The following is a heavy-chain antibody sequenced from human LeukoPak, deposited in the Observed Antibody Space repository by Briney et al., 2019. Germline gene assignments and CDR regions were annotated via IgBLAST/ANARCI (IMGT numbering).Heavy chain of an antibody. CDR3: ARVVQSTDSSGFYLPEYFQH. Sequence: SQTLSLTCAISGDSVSSNSAAWNWIRQSPSRGLEWLGRTYYRSKWYNDYAVSVKSRITINPDTSKSQFSLKLRSVTAADTAVYYCARVVQSTDSSGFYLPEYFQHWGQGTLVTVSS. CDR2: TYYRSKWYN. J-gene: IGHJ1*01. V-gene: IGHV6-1*01. D-gene: IGHD3-22*01. CDR1: GDSVSSNSAA.